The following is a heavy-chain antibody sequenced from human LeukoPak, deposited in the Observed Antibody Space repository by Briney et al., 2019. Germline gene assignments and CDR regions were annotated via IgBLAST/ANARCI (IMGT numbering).Heavy chain of an antibody. CDR1: GGSISSGGYS. Sequence: SETLSLTCAVSGGSISSGGYSWSWIRQPPGKGLEWIGYIYYSGSTYYNPSLKSRVTISVDTSKNQFSLKLSSVTAADTAVYYCARDAYGDYEFDAFDIWGQGTMVTVSS. CDR2: IYYSGST. D-gene: IGHD4-17*01. CDR3: ARDAYGDYEFDAFDI. J-gene: IGHJ3*02. V-gene: IGHV4-30-4*08.